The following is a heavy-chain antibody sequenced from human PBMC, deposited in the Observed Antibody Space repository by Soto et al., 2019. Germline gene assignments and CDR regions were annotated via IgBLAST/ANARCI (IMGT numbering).Heavy chain of an antibody. V-gene: IGHV1-3*01. D-gene: IGHD1-7*01. Sequence: GASVKVSCKASGYTFTNHAIHWVRQAPGQGLEWMGWINAGKGDTKYPQRFQGRVTITRDTSASIAYMELSSLRSEDTAVYYCARNILGGTTDYWGPGTLVTVSS. CDR3: ARNILGGTTDY. J-gene: IGHJ4*02. CDR1: GYTFTNHA. CDR2: INAGKGDT.